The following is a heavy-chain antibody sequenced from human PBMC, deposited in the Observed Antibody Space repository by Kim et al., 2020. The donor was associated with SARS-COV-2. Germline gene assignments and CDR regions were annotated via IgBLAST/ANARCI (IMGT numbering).Heavy chain of an antibody. D-gene: IGHD3-16*01. Sequence: VKGRFTISSDNSKNTLYLQMNSLRAEDTAVYYCAKEPRGRLGLRSYYFDYWGQGTLVTVSS. V-gene: IGHV3-23*01. CDR3: AKEPRGRLGLRSYYFDY. J-gene: IGHJ4*02.